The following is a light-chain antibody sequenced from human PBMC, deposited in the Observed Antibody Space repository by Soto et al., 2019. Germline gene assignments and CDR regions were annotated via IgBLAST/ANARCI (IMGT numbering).Light chain of an antibody. CDR1: QSVSSSY. J-gene: IGKJ3*01. CDR3: QQYGSSPPTLT. Sequence: EIVLTQSPGTLSLSPGERATLSCRASQSVSSSYLAWYQQKPGQAPRLLIYGASSRATGIPDRFSGRGSGTDFTLTISRLEPEDFAVYYCQQYGSSPPTLTFGPGTKVDIK. CDR2: GAS. V-gene: IGKV3-20*01.